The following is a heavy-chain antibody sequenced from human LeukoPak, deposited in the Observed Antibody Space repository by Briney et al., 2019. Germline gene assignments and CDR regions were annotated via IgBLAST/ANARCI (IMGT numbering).Heavy chain of an antibody. J-gene: IGHJ4*02. Sequence: PGGSLTLSCPASGFTFSSYSMNWLRQAPAKGLAWVAFIRYDGSNKYYADSVKGRFTISRDNSKNTLYLQTNNLRAEDAGVYYCARGPSGYHNTGGQGTLVTVSS. D-gene: IGHD5-12*01. CDR2: IRYDGSNK. V-gene: IGHV3-30*02. CDR3: ARGPSGYHNT. CDR1: GFTFSSYS.